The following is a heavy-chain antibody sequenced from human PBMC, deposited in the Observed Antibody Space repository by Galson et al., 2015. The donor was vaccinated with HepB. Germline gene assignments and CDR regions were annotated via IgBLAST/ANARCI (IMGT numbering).Heavy chain of an antibody. Sequence: SLRLSCAASGFTFSGSTMHWVRQTSGKGLEWVGRVRSKANNYATPYTASVKGRFTISRDDSKNTAYLQMNSLKTEDTAVYYCTQYSSGWPPFNYWGQGTLVTVSS. CDR3: TQYSSGWPPFNY. CDR2: VRSKANNYAT. J-gene: IGHJ4*02. V-gene: IGHV3-73*01. CDR1: GFTFSGST. D-gene: IGHD6-19*01.